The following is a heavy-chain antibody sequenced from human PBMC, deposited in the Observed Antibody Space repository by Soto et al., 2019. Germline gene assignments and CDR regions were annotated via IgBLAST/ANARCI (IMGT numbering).Heavy chain of an antibody. J-gene: IGHJ4*02. V-gene: IGHV1-18*01. CDR1: GYTFTSYG. Sequence: QVQLVQSGAEVKKPGASVKASCKASGYTFTSYGISWVRQAPGQGLEWMGWISAYNGNTNYAQMLQGRVTMTTDTSTSKAYMELRSLRSEDTAVYYCARGVGASYYFDYWGQGTLVTVSS. CDR2: ISAYNGNT. D-gene: IGHD1-26*01. CDR3: ARGVGASYYFDY.